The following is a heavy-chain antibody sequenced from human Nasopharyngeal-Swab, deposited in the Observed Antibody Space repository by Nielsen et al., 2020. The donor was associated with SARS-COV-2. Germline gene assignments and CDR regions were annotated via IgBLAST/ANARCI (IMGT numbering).Heavy chain of an antibody. D-gene: IGHD4/OR15-4a*01. CDR2: IYYSGST. J-gene: IGHJ6*02. Sequence: WIRQPPGKGLEWIGSIYYSGSTYYNPSLKSRVTISVDTSKNQFSLKLSPVTAADTAVYYCARARPGLWEPAPYGMDVWGQGTTVTVSS. V-gene: IGHV4-39*07. CDR3: ARARPGLWEPAPYGMDV.